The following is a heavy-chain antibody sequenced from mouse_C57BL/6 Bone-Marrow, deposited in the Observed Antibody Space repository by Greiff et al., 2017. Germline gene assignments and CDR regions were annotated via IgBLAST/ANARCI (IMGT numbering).Heavy chain of an antibody. D-gene: IGHD2-3*01. CDR1: GFTFSDYG. Sequence: DVMLVESGGGLVQPGGSLKLSCAASGFTFSDYGMAWVRQAPRKGPEWVAFISNLAYSIYYADTVTGRFTISRENAKNTLYLEMSSLRSEDTAMYYCARTGGYDGYYFDYWGQGTTLTVSS. CDR3: ARTGGYDGYYFDY. V-gene: IGHV5-15*01. CDR2: ISNLAYSI. J-gene: IGHJ2*01.